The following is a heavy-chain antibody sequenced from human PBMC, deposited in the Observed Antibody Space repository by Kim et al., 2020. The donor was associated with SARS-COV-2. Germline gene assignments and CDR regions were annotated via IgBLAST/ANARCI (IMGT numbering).Heavy chain of an antibody. V-gene: IGHV1-69*13. CDR3: AREGPAVRWYSSSWYQGFSYWFDP. CDR1: GGTFSSYA. Sequence: SVKVSCKASGGTFSSYAISWVRQAPGQGLEWMGGIIPIFGTANYAQKFQGRVTITADESTSTAYMELSSLRSEDTAVYYCAREGPAVRWYSSSWYQGFSYWFDPWGQGTLVTVSS. D-gene: IGHD6-13*01. J-gene: IGHJ5*02. CDR2: IIPIFGTA.